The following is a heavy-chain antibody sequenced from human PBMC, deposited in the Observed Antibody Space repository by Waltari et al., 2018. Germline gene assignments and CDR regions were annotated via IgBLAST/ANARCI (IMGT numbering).Heavy chain of an antibody. Sequence: QLVEFGGGLVQPGRSLRLSCEASGFMFEDYAMHLVRQRPGKGLEWVSGISWSSASIDYVGSVQGRFTISRDNAKKSLYLQMNSLRIEDTAFYYCAKARTYGGLIGPVTGDFDLWGRGTLVTVSS. V-gene: IGHV3-9*01. CDR3: AKARTYGGLIGPVTGDFDL. J-gene: IGHJ2*01. CDR1: GFMFEDYA. CDR2: ISWSSASI. D-gene: IGHD3-16*02.